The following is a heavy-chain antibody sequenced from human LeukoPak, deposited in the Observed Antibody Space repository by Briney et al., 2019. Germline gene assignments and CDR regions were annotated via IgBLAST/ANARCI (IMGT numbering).Heavy chain of an antibody. D-gene: IGHD7-27*01. CDR1: GGSISSYY. CDR3: ARERLGYYCYGMDV. CDR2: IYYSGST. Sequence: SETLSLTCTVSGGSISSYYWSWIRQPPGKGLEWIGYIYYSGSTNYNPSLKSRVTISVDTSKNQFSLKLSSVTAADTAVYYCARERLGYYCYGMDVWGQGTTVTVSS. J-gene: IGHJ6*02. V-gene: IGHV4-59*01.